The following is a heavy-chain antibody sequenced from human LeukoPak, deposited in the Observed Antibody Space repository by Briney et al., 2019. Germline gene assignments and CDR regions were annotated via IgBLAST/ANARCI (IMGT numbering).Heavy chain of an antibody. CDR3: ASVEEYSSSFLYYYYYGMDV. CDR2: MNPNSGNT. Sequence: ASVKVSCKASGYTFTSYDINWVRQATGQGLEWMGWMNPNSGNTGYAQKFQGRVTMTRNTSISTAYMELSSLRSEDTAVYYCASVEEYSSSFLYYYYYGMDVWGQGTTVTVSS. J-gene: IGHJ6*02. V-gene: IGHV1-8*01. D-gene: IGHD6-6*01. CDR1: GYTFTSYD.